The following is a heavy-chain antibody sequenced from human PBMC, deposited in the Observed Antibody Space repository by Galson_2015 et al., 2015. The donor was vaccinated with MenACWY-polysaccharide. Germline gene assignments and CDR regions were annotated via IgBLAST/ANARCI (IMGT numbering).Heavy chain of an antibody. J-gene: IGHJ3*02. CDR3: AREGSRIVFHAFDT. CDR1: TVTFRGSG. V-gene: IGHV3-33*01. Sequence: SLRLSCAASTVTFRGSGMHWVRQAPGKGLEWVAVIQYDAVYKQYLDSVKGRFSVSRDNSKSTLYLEMNNLRAEDTALYYRAREGSRIVFHAFDTWGQGTMVIVSS. D-gene: IGHD3-10*02. CDR2: IQYDAVYK.